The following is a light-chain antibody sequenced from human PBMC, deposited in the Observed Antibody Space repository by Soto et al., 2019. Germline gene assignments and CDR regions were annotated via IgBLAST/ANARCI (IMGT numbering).Light chain of an antibody. CDR2: DAS. CDR3: QQYSVYWT. V-gene: IGKV1-5*01. CDR1: QSVSTR. Sequence: DLPMTQSPSSLSASVGYIFTISCRASQSVSTRLAWYQQKPGKAPKVLIYDASSWAGGVPSRFTGSGSGTEFTLTINSLQPDDFATYYCQQYSVYWTFGQGTKVDIK. J-gene: IGKJ1*01.